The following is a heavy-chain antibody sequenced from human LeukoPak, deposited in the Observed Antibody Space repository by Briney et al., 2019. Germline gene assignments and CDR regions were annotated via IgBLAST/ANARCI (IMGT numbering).Heavy chain of an antibody. CDR2: ISYDGSNK. Sequence: PGGSLRLSCAASGFTFSSYGMHWVRQAPGKGLEWVAVISYDGSNKYYADSVKGRFTISRDNSKNTLYLQMNSLRAEDTAVYYCAKDPVVRGVDYYMDVWGKGTTVTVSS. CDR1: GFTFSSYG. D-gene: IGHD3-10*01. CDR3: AKDPVVRGVDYYMDV. V-gene: IGHV3-30*18. J-gene: IGHJ6*03.